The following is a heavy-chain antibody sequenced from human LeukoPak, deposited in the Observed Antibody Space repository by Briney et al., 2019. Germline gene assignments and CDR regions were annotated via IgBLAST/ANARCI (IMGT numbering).Heavy chain of an antibody. V-gene: IGHV1-2*02. CDR2: INPNSGGT. CDR3: ASITIFGVVMDY. Sequence: ASVTVSCKASGYTFTGYYMHWVRQAPGQGLEWMGWINPNSGGTNYAQKFQGRVTMTRDTSISTAYMELSRLRSDDTAVCYCASITIFGVVMDYWGQGTLVTVSS. CDR1: GYTFTGYY. J-gene: IGHJ4*02. D-gene: IGHD3-3*01.